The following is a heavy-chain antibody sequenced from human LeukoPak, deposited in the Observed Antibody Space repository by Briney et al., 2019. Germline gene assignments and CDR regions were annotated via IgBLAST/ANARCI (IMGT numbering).Heavy chain of an antibody. D-gene: IGHD3-10*01. V-gene: IGHV3-23*01. CDR3: AKDPERLLWFGELYFDY. CDR1: GFTLRSYD. CDR2: ISGSGGST. J-gene: IGHJ4*02. Sequence: GGSLRLSCAASGFTLRSYDMSWVRQAPGKGLEWVSAISGSGGSTYYADSVKGRFTISRDNSKNTLYLQMNSLRAEDTAVYYCAKDPERLLWFGELYFDYWGQGTLVTVSS.